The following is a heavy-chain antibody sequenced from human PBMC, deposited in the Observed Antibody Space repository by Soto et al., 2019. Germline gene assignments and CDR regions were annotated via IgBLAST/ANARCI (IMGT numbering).Heavy chain of an antibody. Sequence: SETLSLTCAVYGGSFSGYYWSWIRQPPGKGLEWIGEINHSGSTNYNPSLKSRVTISVDTSKNQFSLKLSSVTAADTAVYYCARGRSYNCTNGGCYPPGPSRFDLWGQGTLVTVFS. D-gene: IGHD2-8*01. J-gene: IGHJ5*02. V-gene: IGHV4-34*01. CDR1: GGSFSGYY. CDR2: INHSGST. CDR3: ARGRSYNCTNGGCYPPGPSRFDL.